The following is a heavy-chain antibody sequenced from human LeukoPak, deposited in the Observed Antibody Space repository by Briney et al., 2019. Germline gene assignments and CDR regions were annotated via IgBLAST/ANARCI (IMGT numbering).Heavy chain of an antibody. CDR2: ISGSGVGT. CDR1: GFTFSSYA. CDR3: AKGVDLVVIVSALDY. Sequence: PGGSLRLSCAASGFTFSSYAMTWVRQAPGKGLEWVSGISGSGVGTYYADSVKGRFTISRDNSKNMLYLQMNSLRAEDTAVYYCAKGVDLVVIVSALDYWGQGTLVTVSS. D-gene: IGHD2-15*01. V-gene: IGHV3-23*01. J-gene: IGHJ4*02.